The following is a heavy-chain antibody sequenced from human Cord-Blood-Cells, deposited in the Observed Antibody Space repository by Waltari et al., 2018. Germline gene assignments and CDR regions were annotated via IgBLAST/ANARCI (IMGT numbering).Heavy chain of an antibody. J-gene: IGHJ6*03. CDR2: ISDDGSNK. Sequence: QVQLVESGGGVVQPGRSLRLSCAASGFTFSSYGMHWVRQAPGKGLEWVAVISDDGSNKYYTDSVKGRFTISRDNSKNTLYLQMNSLRAEDTAVYYCAKGKNMDVWGKGTTVTVSS. CDR3: AKGKNMDV. V-gene: IGHV3-30*18. CDR1: GFTFSSYG.